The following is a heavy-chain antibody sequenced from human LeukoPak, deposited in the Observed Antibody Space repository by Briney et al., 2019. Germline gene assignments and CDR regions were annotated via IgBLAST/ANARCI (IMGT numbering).Heavy chain of an antibody. CDR2: IRSKANSYAT. V-gene: IGHV3-73*01. J-gene: IGHJ4*02. CDR3: ARQTYGELRIDV. CDR1: GFTFSGSA. D-gene: IGHD4-17*01. Sequence: GGSLRLSCAASGFTFSGSAMHWVRQASGKGLEWVGRIRSKANSYATAYVVSVKGRFAISRDDSKNTAYLQMNSLKTEDTAVYYCARQTYGELRIDVWGQGTLVTVSS.